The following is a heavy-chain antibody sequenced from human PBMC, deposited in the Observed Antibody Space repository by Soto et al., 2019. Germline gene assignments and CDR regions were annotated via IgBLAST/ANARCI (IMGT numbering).Heavy chain of an antibody. CDR1: GGTFSTYT. D-gene: IGHD1-1*01. Sequence: QVQLVQSGAEVKKPGSSVKVSCKASGGTFSTYTITWVRQAPGQGLEWMGRFIPMLSVATYAQRLQGRVTITAETSTSTAYMELSSLRSEDTAVYFCAFEQGIELRTVDYWGQGTLVTVSS. J-gene: IGHJ4*02. CDR2: FIPMLSVA. CDR3: AFEQGIELRTVDY. V-gene: IGHV1-69*02.